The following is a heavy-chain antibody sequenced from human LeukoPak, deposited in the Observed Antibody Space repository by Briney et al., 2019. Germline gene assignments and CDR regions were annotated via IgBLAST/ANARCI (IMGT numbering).Heavy chain of an antibody. CDR3: AKDTAMGYYYGMDV. Sequence: PGGSLRLSCAASGFTFSSYSMNWLRQAPGKGLVWVSSISSSSSYIYYADSVKGRFTISRDNAKNSLYLQMNSLRAEDTAVYYCAKDTAMGYYYGMDVWGQGTTVTVSS. D-gene: IGHD5-18*01. CDR1: GFTFSSYS. J-gene: IGHJ6*02. V-gene: IGHV3-21*01. CDR2: ISSSSSYI.